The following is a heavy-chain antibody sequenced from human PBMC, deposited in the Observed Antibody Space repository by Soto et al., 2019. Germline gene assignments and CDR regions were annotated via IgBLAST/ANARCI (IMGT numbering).Heavy chain of an antibody. V-gene: IGHV1-69*02. CDR1: GGTFSSYT. Sequence: GASVKVSCKASGGTFSSYTISWVRQAPGQGLEWMGRIIPILGIANYAQKFQGRVTITADKSTSTAYMELSSLRSEDTAVYYCARGAGEGDCSSTSCPAVYYFDYWAQGTLVTVSS. D-gene: IGHD2-2*01. CDR2: IIPILGIA. J-gene: IGHJ4*02. CDR3: ARGAGEGDCSSTSCPAVYYFDY.